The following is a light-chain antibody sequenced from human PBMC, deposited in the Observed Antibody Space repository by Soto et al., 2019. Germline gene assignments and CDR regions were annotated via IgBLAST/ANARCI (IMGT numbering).Light chain of an antibody. CDR2: YDS. CDR1: NIGSKS. V-gene: IGLV3-21*04. J-gene: IGLJ2*01. Sequence: SYELTQPPSVSVAPGKTARITCGGNNIGSKSVHGYQQKPGPAPVLVIYYDSDRPSGIPERFSGSNSGNTATLTISRVEAGDEADYYCQVWDSSSDHVVFGGGTKLTVL. CDR3: QVWDSSSDHVV.